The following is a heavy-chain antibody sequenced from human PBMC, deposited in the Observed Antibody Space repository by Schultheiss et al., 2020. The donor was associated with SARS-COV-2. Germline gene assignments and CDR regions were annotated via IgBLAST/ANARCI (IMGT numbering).Heavy chain of an antibody. V-gene: IGHV1-46*01. CDR2: INPSSGTT. D-gene: IGHD6-13*01. CDR3: ARDRYPRSSWYRFWFDP. CDR1: GYTLTSYY. Sequence: KISCKAPGYTLTSYYMHWVRQAPGQGLEWMGLINPSSGTTTYAQKFQGRVTMTRDTSTSTVYMELSSLRSEDTAVYYCARDRYPRSSWYRFWFDPWGQGTLVTVSS. J-gene: IGHJ5*02.